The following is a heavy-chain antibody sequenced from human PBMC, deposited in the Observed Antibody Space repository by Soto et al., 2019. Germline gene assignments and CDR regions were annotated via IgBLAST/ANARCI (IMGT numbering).Heavy chain of an antibody. J-gene: IGHJ4*02. CDR1: GYTFTSYA. Sequence: ASVKVSCKASGYTFTSYAIHWVRQAPGQRLEWMGWINTAKDTTKYSQKFQGRVTITRDTSTTIIYMEPSSLRSEDTAVYYCARGSSWSYFDYWGQGTLVTVSS. D-gene: IGHD6-13*01. V-gene: IGHV1-3*04. CDR2: INTAKDTT. CDR3: ARGSSWSYFDY.